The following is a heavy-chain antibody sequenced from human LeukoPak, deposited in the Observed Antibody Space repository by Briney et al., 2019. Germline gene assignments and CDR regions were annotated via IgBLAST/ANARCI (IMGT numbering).Heavy chain of an antibody. CDR2: INPDGSAK. V-gene: IGHV3-7*01. CDR1: GFTFSNFW. D-gene: IGHD3-3*02. J-gene: IGHJ6*02. CDR3: ARHFSTYSYGLDV. Sequence: GGSQRLSCAASGFTFSNFWMSWVRQAPGKGLEWVANINPDGSAKYYVDSVKGRFTISRDNAENSLYLQMNSLRPEDTAVYYCARHFSTYSYGLDVWGQGTTVTVSS.